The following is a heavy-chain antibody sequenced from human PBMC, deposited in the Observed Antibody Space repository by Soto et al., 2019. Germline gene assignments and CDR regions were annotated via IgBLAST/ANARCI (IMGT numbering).Heavy chain of an antibody. Sequence: ASVKVSCKASGGTFSSYAISWVRQAPGQGLEWMGGIIPIFGTANYAQKFHGRVTITADESTSTAYMELSSLRSEDTAVYYCARSQRIAAAGLSAFDIWGQGTMVTVSS. J-gene: IGHJ3*02. CDR3: ARSQRIAAAGLSAFDI. V-gene: IGHV1-69*13. CDR2: IIPIFGTA. CDR1: GGTFSSYA. D-gene: IGHD6-13*01.